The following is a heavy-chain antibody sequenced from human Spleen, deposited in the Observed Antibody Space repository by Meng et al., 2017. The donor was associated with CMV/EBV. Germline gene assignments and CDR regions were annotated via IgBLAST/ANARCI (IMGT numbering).Heavy chain of an antibody. Sequence: GESLKISCAASGFTFDDYGMHWVRQAPGKGLEWVPLISWDGDSTDYADSVKGRFTISRDNSKNSLSLQMNRLRPEDTALYYCAKDRGDILTGPPDYWGQGTLVTVSS. CDR2: ISWDGDST. V-gene: IGHV3-43D*03. J-gene: IGHJ4*02. D-gene: IGHD3-9*01. CDR3: AKDRGDILTGPPDY. CDR1: GFTFDDYG.